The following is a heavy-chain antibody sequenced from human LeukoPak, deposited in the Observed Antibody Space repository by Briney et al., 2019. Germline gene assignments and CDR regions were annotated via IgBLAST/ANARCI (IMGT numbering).Heavy chain of an antibody. J-gene: IGHJ5*02. CDR1: GGSVSSGRYY. CDR3: ARQRHSGGSADWFDP. V-gene: IGHV4-61*02. Sequence: SQTLSLTCTVSGGSVSSGRYYWSWIRQPAGKGLEWIGRIYTRGRTNYNPSLKSRVTISVDTSKNQFSLKLSSVTAADTAVYYCARQRHSGGSADWFDPWGQGTLVTVSS. CDR2: IYTRGRT. D-gene: IGHD3-10*01.